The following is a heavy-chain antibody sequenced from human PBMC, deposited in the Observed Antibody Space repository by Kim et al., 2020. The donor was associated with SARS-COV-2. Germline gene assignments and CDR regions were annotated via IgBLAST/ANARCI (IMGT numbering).Heavy chain of an antibody. Sequence: SQTLSLTCAISGDSVSSNSATWNWIRQSPSRGFEWLGRTYYRSKWYRDYAVSVKSRITIDPDTSKNQFSLRLNSVTPEDTAVYYCVRGRNNWFDPWGQGNLVTVSS. V-gene: IGHV6-1*01. CDR2: TYYRSKWYR. J-gene: IGHJ5*02. CDR3: VRGRNNWFDP. CDR1: GDSVSSNSAT.